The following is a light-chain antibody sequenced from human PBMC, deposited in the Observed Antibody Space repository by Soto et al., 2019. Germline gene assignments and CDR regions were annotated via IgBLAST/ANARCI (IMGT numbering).Light chain of an antibody. J-gene: IGKJ1*01. CDR2: GAS. Sequence: EILMTQSPATLSVSPGGRATLSCRASRDISNNLAWYQQRPGQTPRLLIYGASTRATGVPARFSGSGWGTEFTLTITGLQSDDFAVYYCQQYTSWQTFGQGTQVDIK. CDR3: QQYTSWQT. V-gene: IGKV3-15*01. CDR1: RDISNN.